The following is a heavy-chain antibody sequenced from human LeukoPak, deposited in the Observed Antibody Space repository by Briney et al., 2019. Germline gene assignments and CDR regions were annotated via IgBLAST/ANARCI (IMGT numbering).Heavy chain of an antibody. CDR3: ARGNGFGELSLYYYYYGMDV. CDR2: IYSGGST. D-gene: IGHD3-10*01. J-gene: IGHJ6*02. V-gene: IGHV3-66*01. CDR1: GFTVSSNY. Sequence: GGSLRLSCAASGFTVSSNYMSWVRQAPGKGLEWVSVIYSGGSTYYADSVKGRFTISRDNSKNTLYLQMNSLRAEDTAVYYCARGNGFGELSLYYYYYGMDVWGQGTTVTVSS.